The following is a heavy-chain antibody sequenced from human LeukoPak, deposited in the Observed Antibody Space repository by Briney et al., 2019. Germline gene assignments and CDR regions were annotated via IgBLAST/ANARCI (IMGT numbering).Heavy chain of an antibody. D-gene: IGHD3-22*01. CDR2: INAGNGNT. CDR3: ARSPYYYDSSGYYY. J-gene: IGHJ4*02. V-gene: IGHV1-3*01. CDR1: GGTFSSYA. Sequence: ASVRVSCKASGGTFSSYAISWVRQAPGQGLEWMGWINAGNGNTKYSQKFQGRVTITRDTSASTAYMELSSLRSEDTAVYYCARSPYYYDSSGYYYWGQGTLVTVSS.